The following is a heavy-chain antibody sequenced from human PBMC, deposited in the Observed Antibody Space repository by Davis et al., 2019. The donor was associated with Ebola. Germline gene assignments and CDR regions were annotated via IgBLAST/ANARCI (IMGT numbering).Heavy chain of an antibody. CDR3: ARAPIAGAGTRWGTRWFDP. D-gene: IGHD6-13*01. J-gene: IGHJ5*02. V-gene: IGHV4-59*11. CDR1: GVSISRHY. Sequence: PSETLSLTCTVSGVSISRHYWSWIRQPPGKRLEWIGSIYYTGSAYYNSSLNSRVTISVDTSKNHFSLKLNSVTAADTAVYYCARAPIAGAGTRWGTRWFDPWGQGTLVTVSS. CDR2: IYYTGSA.